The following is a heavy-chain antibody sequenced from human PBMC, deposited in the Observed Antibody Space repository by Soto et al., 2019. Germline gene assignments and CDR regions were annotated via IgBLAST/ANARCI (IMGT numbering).Heavy chain of an antibody. D-gene: IGHD5-12*01. V-gene: IGHV3-21*01. J-gene: IGHJ6*02. CDR2: ISSSSSYI. Sequence: EVQLVESGGGLVKPGGSLRLSCAASGFTFSSYSMNWVRQAPGKGLEWVSSISSSSSYIYYADSVKGRFTISRDNAKNSLYLQMNSLRAEDTAVYYCAREGGYDYTQMGYYYYGMDVWGQGTTVTVSS. CDR3: AREGGYDYTQMGYYYYGMDV. CDR1: GFTFSSYS.